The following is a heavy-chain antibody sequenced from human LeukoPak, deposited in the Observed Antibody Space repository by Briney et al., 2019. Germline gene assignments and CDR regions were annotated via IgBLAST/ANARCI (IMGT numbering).Heavy chain of an antibody. V-gene: IGHV4-34*01. Sequence: PSETLSLTCAVYGGSFSGYYWSWIRQSPGKGLEWIGEINDSGSTNYNPSLKSRVTISVDTSKNQFSLKLSSMTAADTAVYYCARGLRGAFDIWGQGTMVTVSS. CDR2: INDSGST. CDR3: ARGLRGAFDI. CDR1: GGSFSGYY. J-gene: IGHJ3*02.